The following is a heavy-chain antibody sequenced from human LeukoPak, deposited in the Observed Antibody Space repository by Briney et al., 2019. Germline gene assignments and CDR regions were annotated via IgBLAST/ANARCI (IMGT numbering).Heavy chain of an antibody. Sequence: PSETLSLTCTVSGGSIISYYWSWSRHPAGKGLEWFGLIYISGGTNYNTPLKCRVTVSVDTSKNQFSLKLSSVTAADAAVYYCARDGFGDRSGYDYWGQGTLVTVSS. D-gene: IGHD3-22*01. CDR3: ARDGFGDRSGYDY. J-gene: IGHJ4*02. V-gene: IGHV4-4*07. CDR2: IYISGGT. CDR1: GGSIISYY.